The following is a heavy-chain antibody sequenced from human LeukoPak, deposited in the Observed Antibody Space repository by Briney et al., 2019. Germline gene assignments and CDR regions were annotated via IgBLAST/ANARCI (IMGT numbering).Heavy chain of an antibody. V-gene: IGHV3-33*01. CDR3: ARGSAALYYFDF. D-gene: IGHD2-2*01. CDR2: IWYDGSDI. J-gene: IGHJ4*02. Sequence: PGGSLRLSCAASGFTFSSYGMHWVRQAPGKGLEWVALIWYDGSDIYYADSVKGRFIISRDNSKNTLYLQINTLRAEDTAVYYCARGSAALYYFDFWGQGTLVTVSS. CDR1: GFTFSSYG.